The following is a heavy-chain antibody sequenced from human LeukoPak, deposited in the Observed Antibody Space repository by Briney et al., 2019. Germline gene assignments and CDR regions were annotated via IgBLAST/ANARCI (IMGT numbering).Heavy chain of an antibody. V-gene: IGHV3-23*01. J-gene: IGHJ4*02. Sequence: GGSLRLSCAASGFTFSSYAMSWVRQAPGKGLEWVSAISGSGGSTYYADSVKGRFTISRDNSKNTLYLQMNSLRAEDTAVYYCARDTGSSLSFDYWGQGILVTVSS. CDR2: ISGSGGST. D-gene: IGHD1-26*01. CDR3: ARDTGSSLSFDY. CDR1: GFTFSSYA.